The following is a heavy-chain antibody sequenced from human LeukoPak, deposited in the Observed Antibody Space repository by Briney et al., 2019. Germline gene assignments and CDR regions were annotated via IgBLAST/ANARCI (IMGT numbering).Heavy chain of an antibody. J-gene: IGHJ4*02. CDR3: AREAYTGFDLEAFDS. V-gene: IGHV3-21*06. CDR2: ITSSSGSI. D-gene: IGHD5-12*01. Sequence: GESLRLSCAVSGFTFSSYSLNWVRQAPGKGLEWVSSITSSSGSIYYADSVKGRFTISRDNAKSSLYLQMNSLRVEDTAVYYCAREAYTGFDLEAFDSWGQGTRVTVCS. CDR1: GFTFSSYS.